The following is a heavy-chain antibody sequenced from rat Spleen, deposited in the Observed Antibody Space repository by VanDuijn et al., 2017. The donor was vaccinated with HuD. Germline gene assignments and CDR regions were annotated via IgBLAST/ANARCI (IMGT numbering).Heavy chain of an antibody. D-gene: IGHD1-8*01. CDR1: GFTFSNYG. CDR3: TRGRYGSSYYYVMDA. V-gene: IGHV5S14*01. Sequence: EVQLVESGGGLVQPGGSLKLSCEASGFTFSNYGMSWVRQTPTKGLEWVATINTGSDNIYYRDSVKGRFTLSRDNAENTQYLQMDSLRSEDTATYYCTRGRYGSSYYYVMDAWGQGASVTVSS. J-gene: IGHJ4*01. CDR2: INTGSDNI.